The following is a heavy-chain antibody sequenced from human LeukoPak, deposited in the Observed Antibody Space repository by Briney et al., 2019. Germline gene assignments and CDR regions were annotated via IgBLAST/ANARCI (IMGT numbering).Heavy chain of an antibody. CDR1: GFTFSSYA. V-gene: IGHV3-30-3*01. J-gene: IGHJ4*02. Sequence: GGSLRLSCAASGFTFSSYAMHWVCQAPGKGLEWVAVISYDGSNEYYADSVKGRFTISRDNSKNTLYLQMNSLRAEDTAVYYCARDLRDPRPFDYWGQGTLVTVSS. CDR2: ISYDGSNE. CDR3: ARDLRDPRPFDY. D-gene: IGHD6-6*01.